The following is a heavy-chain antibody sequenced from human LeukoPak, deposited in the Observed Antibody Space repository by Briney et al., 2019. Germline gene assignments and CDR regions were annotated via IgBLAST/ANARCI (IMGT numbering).Heavy chain of an antibody. V-gene: IGHV4-39*01. J-gene: IGHJ5*02. CDR2: IYYSGST. CDR3: AGRRRWFGEGGWFDP. D-gene: IGHD3-10*01. CDR1: GGSISSSSYY. Sequence: SETLSLTCTVSGGSISSSSYYWDWIRQPPGKGLEWIGYIYYSGSTYYNPSLKSRVTISVDTSKNQFSLKLSSVTAADTAVYYCAGRRRWFGEGGWFDPWGQGTLVTVSS.